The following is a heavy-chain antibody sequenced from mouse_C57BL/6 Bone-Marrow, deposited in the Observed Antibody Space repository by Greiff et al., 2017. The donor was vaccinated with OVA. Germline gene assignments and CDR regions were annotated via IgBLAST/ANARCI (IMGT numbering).Heavy chain of an antibody. D-gene: IGHD3-1*01. Sequence: EVKLMESGGGLVQPGGSMKLSCVASGFTFSNYWMNWVRQSPEKGLEWVAQIRLKSDNYATHYAESVKGRFTISRDDSKSSVYLQMNNLRAEDTGIYYCTGAGLEGFAYWGQGTLVTVSA. CDR2: IRLKSDNYAT. CDR1: GFTFSNYW. CDR3: TGAGLEGFAY. V-gene: IGHV6-3*01. J-gene: IGHJ3*01.